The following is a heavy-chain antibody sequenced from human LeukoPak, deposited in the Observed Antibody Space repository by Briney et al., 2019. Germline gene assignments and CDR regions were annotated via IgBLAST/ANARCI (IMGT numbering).Heavy chain of an antibody. Sequence: PSETLSLTCTVSGGSISPFHWSWIRQPPGKGLEWIGCIYYSGSTNYNPSLKSRVTMSVDTSKNQFSLKLSSVTAADTAVYYCARVDGPHPSVWGQGTTVTVSS. J-gene: IGHJ6*02. CDR2: IYYSGST. D-gene: IGHD3-9*01. CDR1: GGSISPFH. V-gene: IGHV4-59*08. CDR3: ARVDGPHPSV.